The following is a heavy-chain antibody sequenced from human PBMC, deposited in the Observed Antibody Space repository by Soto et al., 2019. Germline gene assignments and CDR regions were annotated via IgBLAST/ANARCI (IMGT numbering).Heavy chain of an antibody. V-gene: IGHV4-61*01. Sequence: SETLSLTCTVSGGSVSSGSHYWSWIRQPPGKRLKWVGYVYYSGSTNYNPSLQSRVTISVDTSKNQFSLKMNSVTAADTAVYYCARGHDFWSGFSYFDYWGQGTLVTVS. D-gene: IGHD3-3*01. J-gene: IGHJ4*02. CDR2: VYYSGST. CDR1: GGSVSSGSHY. CDR3: ARGHDFWSGFSYFDY.